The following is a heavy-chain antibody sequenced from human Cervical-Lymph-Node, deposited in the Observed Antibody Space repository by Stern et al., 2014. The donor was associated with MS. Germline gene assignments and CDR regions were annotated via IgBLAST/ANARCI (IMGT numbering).Heavy chain of an antibody. Sequence: VQLVESGPGLVKPSQTLSLTCTVSGGSFSSGTYYWSWIRQPAGKGLQWIGRIYTSGSTNYNPSLKSRVTISVDTSKNQSPLRLSSVTAADTAVYYCATTSNVDYYYYAMDVWGQGTTVTVSS. CDR3: ATTSNVDYYYYAMDV. CDR1: GGSFSSGTYY. D-gene: IGHD4-11*01. V-gene: IGHV4-61*02. J-gene: IGHJ6*02. CDR2: IYTSGST.